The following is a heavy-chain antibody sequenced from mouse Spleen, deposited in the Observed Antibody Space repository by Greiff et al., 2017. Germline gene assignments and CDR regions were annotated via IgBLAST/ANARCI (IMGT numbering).Heavy chain of an antibody. CDR2: IDPVNGNT. D-gene: IGHD4-1*01. CDR3: AKVKLGRDWYFDV. V-gene: IGHV14-3*02. CDR1: GFNIKDTY. Sequence: EVQLQQSGAELVKPGASVKLSCTASGFNIKDTYMHWVKQRPEQGLEWIGRIDPVNGNTKYDPKFQGKATITADTSSNTAYLQLSSLTSEDTAVYYCAKVKLGRDWYFDVWGAGTTVTVSS. J-gene: IGHJ1*01.